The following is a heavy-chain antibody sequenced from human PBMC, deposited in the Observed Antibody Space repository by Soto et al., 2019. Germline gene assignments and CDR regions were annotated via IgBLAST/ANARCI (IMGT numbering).Heavy chain of an antibody. Sequence: GGSLRLSCAASEFTFSNCAMSWVRQAPGKGLEWVSAISYGGGTTYYADSVKGRFTISRDNSKNTLYLQMNSLRAEDTAVYYCAKNPGYYYDSTGYHFDYWGQGTLVTVSS. CDR1: EFTFSNCA. J-gene: IGHJ4*02. CDR2: ISYGGGTT. D-gene: IGHD3-22*01. CDR3: AKNPGYYYDSTGYHFDY. V-gene: IGHV3-23*01.